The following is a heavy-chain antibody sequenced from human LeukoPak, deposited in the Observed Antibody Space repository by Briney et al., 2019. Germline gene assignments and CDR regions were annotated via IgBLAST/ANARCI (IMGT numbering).Heavy chain of an antibody. J-gene: IGHJ3*02. V-gene: IGHV4-59*01. CDR2: IYYSGST. D-gene: IGHD1-20*01. CDR1: GGSLSSYY. CDR3: ARDRYNWNADAFDI. Sequence: SETLSLTCTVSGGSLSSYYWSWIRQPPGKGLEWIGYIYYSGSTNYNPSLKSRVTISVDTSKNQFSLKLSSVTAADTAVYYCARDRYNWNADAFDIWGQGTMVTVSS.